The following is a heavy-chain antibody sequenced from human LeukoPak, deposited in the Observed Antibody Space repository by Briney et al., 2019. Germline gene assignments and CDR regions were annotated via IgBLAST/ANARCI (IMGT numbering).Heavy chain of an antibody. J-gene: IGHJ4*02. CDR1: GYTFTSYA. D-gene: IGHD3-16*01. CDR2: INAGNGNT. V-gene: IGHV1-3*01. Sequence: ASVKASCKASGYTFTSYAMYWVRQAPGQRLEWMGWINAGNGNTKYSQKIQGRVTITRDASASTAYMELSSLRFEDTAVYYCARERGRSVDYWGQGTLVTVSS. CDR3: ARERGRSVDY.